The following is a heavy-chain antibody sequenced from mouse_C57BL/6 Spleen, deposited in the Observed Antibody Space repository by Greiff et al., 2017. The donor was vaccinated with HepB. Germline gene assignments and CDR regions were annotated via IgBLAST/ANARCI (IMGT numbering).Heavy chain of an antibody. D-gene: IGHD4-1*01. CDR3: ARDATGMDY. CDR2: SRNKANDYTT. CDR1: GFTFSDFY. J-gene: IGHJ4*01. Sequence: EVQLVESGGGLVQSGRSLRLSCATSGFTFSDFYMEWVRQAPGKGLEWIAASRNKANDYTTEYSASVKGRFIVSRDTSQSILYLQMNALRAEDTAIYYCARDATGMDYWGQGTSVTVSS. V-gene: IGHV7-1*01.